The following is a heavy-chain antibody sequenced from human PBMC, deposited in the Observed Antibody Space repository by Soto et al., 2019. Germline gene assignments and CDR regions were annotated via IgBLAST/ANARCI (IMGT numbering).Heavy chain of an antibody. CDR1: GFAFSNDW. CDR2: IKEDGTNT. CDR3: ARGGGIVDN. V-gene: IGHV3-7*01. J-gene: IGHJ4*02. Sequence: EVRVVESGGGLVQPGGSLRLSCAASGFAFSNDWMTWGRQASGKGLEWVASIKEDGTNTYYADSVRGRFTLSRDNAKNSLFLQMNSLRAEDTSVYYCARGGGIVDNWGQGTLVTVSS. D-gene: IGHD3-10*01.